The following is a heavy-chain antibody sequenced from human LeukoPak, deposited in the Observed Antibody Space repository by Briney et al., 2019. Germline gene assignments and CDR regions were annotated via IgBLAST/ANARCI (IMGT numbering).Heavy chain of an antibody. V-gene: IGHV1-2*02. CDR1: GFTFTDEY. J-gene: IGHJ4*02. Sequence: GASVKVSCKSSGFTFTDEYIHWVRQAPGQGLEWMGWINPNSGDTNYAQKFQARVTMTRDTSINTAYMELSGLKSDDTAVYFCARENPGVPFDYWGQGTLVTVSS. D-gene: IGHD3-3*01. CDR2: INPNSGDT. CDR3: ARENPGVPFDY.